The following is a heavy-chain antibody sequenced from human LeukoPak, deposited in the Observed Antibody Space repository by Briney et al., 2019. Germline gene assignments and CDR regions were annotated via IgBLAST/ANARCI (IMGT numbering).Heavy chain of an antibody. V-gene: IGHV4-39*01. D-gene: IGHD6-13*01. CDR2: IYYSGST. J-gene: IGHJ4*02. Sequence: SETLSLTCTVSGGSISSSSYYWGWIRQPPGKGLEWIGSIYYSGSTYYNPSLKSRVTISVDTSKNQFSLKLSSVTAADTAVHYCATLAAAGDSVDYWGQGTLVTVSS. CDR1: GGSISSSSYY. CDR3: ATLAAAGDSVDY.